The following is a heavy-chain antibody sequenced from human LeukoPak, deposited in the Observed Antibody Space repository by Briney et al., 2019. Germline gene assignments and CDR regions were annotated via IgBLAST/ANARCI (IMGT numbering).Heavy chain of an antibody. CDR3: ARERAPSSDIVVANWFDP. CDR2: IYYSGST. Sequence: KPSETLSLTCTVSGGSISSYYWSWIRQPPGKGLEWIGYIYYSGSTNYNPSLKSRVTISVDTSKNQFSLKLSSVTAADTAVYYCARERAPSSDIVVANWFDPWGQGTLVTVSS. D-gene: IGHD2-15*01. V-gene: IGHV4-59*01. CDR1: GGSISSYY. J-gene: IGHJ5*02.